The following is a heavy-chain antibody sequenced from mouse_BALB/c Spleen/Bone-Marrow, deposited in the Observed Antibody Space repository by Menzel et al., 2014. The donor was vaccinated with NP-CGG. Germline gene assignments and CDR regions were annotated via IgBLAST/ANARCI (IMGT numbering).Heavy chain of an antibody. Sequence: VMLVESGPGLVAPSQSLSITCTVSGSSLTSHGVHWVRQSPGKGLEWLGIIWAGGSTNHNLALMSRLSISKDNSKSQVFLKMNSLQTDDTAIYYCARYLNYYGAMDYWGQGTSVTVSS. J-gene: IGHJ4*01. CDR1: GSSLTSHG. D-gene: IGHD1-1*01. CDR2: IWAGGST. V-gene: IGHV2-9*02. CDR3: ARYLNYYGAMDY.